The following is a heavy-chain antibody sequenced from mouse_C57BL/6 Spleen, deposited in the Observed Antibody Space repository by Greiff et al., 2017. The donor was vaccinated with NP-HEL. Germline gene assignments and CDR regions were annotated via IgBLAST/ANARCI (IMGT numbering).Heavy chain of an antibody. J-gene: IGHJ3*01. D-gene: IGHD2-4*01. CDR3: ARIYDYWFAY. CDR1: GYSITSGYY. Sequence: VQLKQSGPGLVKPSQSLSLTCSVTGYSITSGYYWNWIRQFPGNKLEWMGYISYDGSNNYNPSLKNRISITRDTSKNQFFLKLNSVTTEDTATYYCARIYDYWFAYWGQGTLVTVSA. CDR2: ISYDGSN. V-gene: IGHV3-6*01.